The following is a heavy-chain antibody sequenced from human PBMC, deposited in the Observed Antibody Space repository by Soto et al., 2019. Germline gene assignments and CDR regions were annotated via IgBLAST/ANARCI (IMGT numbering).Heavy chain of an antibody. V-gene: IGHV4-61*01. Sequence: SETLSLTCTVSGGSVSSGSYYWSWIRQPPGKGLEWIGYIYYSGSTNYNPSLKSRVTISVDTSKNQFSLKLTSVTAADTAVYYCARDRGYYDSSGYLKAFDIWGQGTMVTV. CDR2: IYYSGST. CDR1: GGSVSSGSYY. J-gene: IGHJ3*02. CDR3: ARDRGYYDSSGYLKAFDI. D-gene: IGHD3-22*01.